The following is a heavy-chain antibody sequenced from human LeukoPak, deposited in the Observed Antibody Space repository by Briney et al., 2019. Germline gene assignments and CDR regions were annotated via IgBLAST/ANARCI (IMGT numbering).Heavy chain of an antibody. CDR2: IKQDGSEK. CDR3: AKYPNYYGSGSCDY. CDR1: GFTFSSCW. Sequence: GGSLRLSCAASGFTFSSCWMSWVRQAPGKVLEWVANIKQDGSEKYYVDSVKGRFTISRDNSKNTLYLQMNSLRAEDTAVYYCAKYPNYYGSGSCDYWGQGTLVTVSS. V-gene: IGHV3-7*03. J-gene: IGHJ4*02. D-gene: IGHD3-10*01.